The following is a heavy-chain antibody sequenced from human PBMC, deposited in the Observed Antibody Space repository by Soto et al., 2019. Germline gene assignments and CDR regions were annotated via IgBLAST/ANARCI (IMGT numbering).Heavy chain of an antibody. V-gene: IGHV3-11*06. D-gene: IGHD5-12*01. CDR3: ARDRGGYDRLYYYHGMDV. CDR1: GFTFSDYY. CDR2: ISSSSGST. J-gene: IGHJ6*02. Sequence: GSLRLSCAASGFTFSDYYMSWIRQGPGKGLEYISYISSSSGSTNYADSVKGRFTISRDNAKNSLYLQMSSLRAEDTAVYYCARDRGGYDRLYYYHGMDVWGQGTTVTVSS.